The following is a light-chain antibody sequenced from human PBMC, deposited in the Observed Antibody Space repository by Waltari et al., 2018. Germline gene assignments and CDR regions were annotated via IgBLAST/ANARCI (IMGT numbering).Light chain of an antibody. J-gene: IGLJ2*01. CDR2: DVD. CDR3: CSYAGSYGGSYSVV. V-gene: IGLV2-11*01. Sequence: QSALTQPRSVSGSPGQSVTFSCTGTSSDVGAYNYVSWYQHNPGKAPKLMDYDVDTRPSGVPARFSGSKSGNTASLTISGLQAEDEADYYCCSYAGSYGGSYSVVFGGGTKVTVL. CDR1: SSDVGAYNY.